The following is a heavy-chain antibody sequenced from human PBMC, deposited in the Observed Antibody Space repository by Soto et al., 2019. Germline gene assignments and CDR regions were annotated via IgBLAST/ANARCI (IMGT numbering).Heavy chain of an antibody. D-gene: IGHD5-18*01. CDR1: GGTFSRYA. Sequence: SVKVSCKASGGTFSRYAISWVRQAPGQGLEWMGGSIPIFGRANYAQKFQGRVTITADDSTRTAYMEVMSLRCDETAVYYCARHVDTARVIYYYYYGMHARGQGTTVPVSS. J-gene: IGHJ6*02. CDR3: ARHVDTARVIYYYYYGMHA. V-gene: IGHV1-69*13. CDR2: SIPIFGRA.